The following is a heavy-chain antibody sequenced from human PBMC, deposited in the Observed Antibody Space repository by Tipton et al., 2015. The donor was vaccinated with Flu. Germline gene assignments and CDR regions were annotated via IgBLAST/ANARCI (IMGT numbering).Heavy chain of an antibody. D-gene: IGHD5-18*01. CDR1: GGSISSSSFY. J-gene: IGHJ4*02. CDR2: MYYSGST. Sequence: TLSLTCTISGGSISSSSFYLGWIRQSPGKGLEWIGSMYYSGSTYYNPSLKSRVTISVDTSKNQFSLKLHSVTAADTAVYYFAGGYRIYCFYQWGQGTLVTVSS. V-gene: IGHV4-39*07. CDR3: AGGYRIYCFYQ.